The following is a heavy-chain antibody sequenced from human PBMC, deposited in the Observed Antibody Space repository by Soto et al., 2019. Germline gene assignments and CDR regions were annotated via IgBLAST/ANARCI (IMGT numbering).Heavy chain of an antibody. D-gene: IGHD3-22*01. CDR2: IWYDGSNK. V-gene: IGHV3-33*01. Sequence: VGSLRLSCAASGFTFSSYGMHWVRQAPGKGLEWVAVIWYDGSNKYYADSVKGRFTISRYNSKNTLYLQMNSLRAEDTAVYYCARDNYYDSKVFDYWGQGTLVTVSS. CDR3: ARDNYYDSKVFDY. J-gene: IGHJ4*02. CDR1: GFTFSSYG.